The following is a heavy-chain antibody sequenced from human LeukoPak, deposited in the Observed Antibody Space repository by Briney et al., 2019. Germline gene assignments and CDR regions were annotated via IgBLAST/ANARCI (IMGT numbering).Heavy chain of an antibody. Sequence: PSETLSLTCAVYGGSFSGYYWSWIRQPPGKGLEWIGEINHSGSTNYNPSLKSRVTISVDTSKNQFSLKLSSVTAADTAVYYCARALLGRGFDYWGQGTLVTVSS. CDR2: INHSGST. D-gene: IGHD3-10*01. CDR1: GGSFSGYY. V-gene: IGHV4-34*01. J-gene: IGHJ4*02. CDR3: ARALLGRGFDY.